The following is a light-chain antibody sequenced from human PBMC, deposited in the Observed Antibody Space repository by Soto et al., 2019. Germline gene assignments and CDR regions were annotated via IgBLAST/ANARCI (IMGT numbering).Light chain of an antibody. CDR3: QVWDSSSDPL. Sequence: SYELTQPPSVSVAPGKTARITCGGNNIGSKSVHWYQQKPGQAPVLVIYYDSDRPSGIPERFSGSNSGNTATLTIRRVEAGDEADYYCQVWDSSSDPLFGGGTKVTVL. CDR1: NIGSKS. J-gene: IGLJ2*01. CDR2: YDS. V-gene: IGLV3-21*04.